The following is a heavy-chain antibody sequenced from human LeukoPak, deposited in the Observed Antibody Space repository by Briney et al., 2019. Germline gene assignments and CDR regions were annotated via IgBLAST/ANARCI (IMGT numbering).Heavy chain of an antibody. Sequence: SETLSLTCAVYGGSFSGYYWSWIRQPPGKGLEWIGEINHSGSTNYNPSLKSRVTISVDTSKNQFSVKLSSVTAADTAVYYCARAGGSSESYYFDYWGQGTLVTVSS. V-gene: IGHV4-34*01. CDR2: INHSGST. D-gene: IGHD6-6*01. CDR1: GGSFSGYY. J-gene: IGHJ4*02. CDR3: ARAGGSSESYYFDY.